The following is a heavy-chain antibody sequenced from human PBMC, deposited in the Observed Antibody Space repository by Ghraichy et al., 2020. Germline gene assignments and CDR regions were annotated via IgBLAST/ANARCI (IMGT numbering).Heavy chain of an antibody. CDR2: IYYSGST. CDR3: ARGPFGGVIAHDAFDI. CDR1: GGSISSYY. D-gene: IGHD3-16*02. J-gene: IGHJ3*02. Sequence: SETLSLTCTVSGGSISSYYWSWIRQPPGKGLEWIGYIYYSGSTNYNPSLKSRVTISVDTSKNQFSLKLSSVTAADTAVYYCARGPFGGVIAHDAFDIWGQGTMVTVSS. V-gene: IGHV4-59*01.